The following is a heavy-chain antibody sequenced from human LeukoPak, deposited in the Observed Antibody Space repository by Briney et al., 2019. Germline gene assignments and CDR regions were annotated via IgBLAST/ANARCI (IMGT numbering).Heavy chain of an antibody. D-gene: IGHD6-13*01. CDR2: IIPIFGTA. CDR3: ASAPRYSSSWPNNWFDP. V-gene: IGHV1-69*13. J-gene: IGHJ5*02. Sequence: GASVKVSCKASGGTFSSYAISWVRQAPGQGLEWMGGIIPIFGTANYAQKFQGRVTITADESTSTAYMELSSLRSEDMAVYFCASAPRYSSSWPNNWFDPWGQGTLVTVSS. CDR1: GGTFSSYA.